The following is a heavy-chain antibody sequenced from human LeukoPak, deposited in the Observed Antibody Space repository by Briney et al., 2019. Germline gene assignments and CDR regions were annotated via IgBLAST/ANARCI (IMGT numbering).Heavy chain of an antibody. CDR1: GFTVSSNY. CDR2: MYNGGTT. J-gene: IGHJ6*03. CDR3: AKENYYYYYMDV. V-gene: IGHV3-53*01. Sequence: PGGSLRLSCAVSGFTVSSNYMNWVRQAPGKGLEWVSVMYNGGTTYYADSVKGRFTISRDNSKNTLYLQMNGLRAEDTAVYYCAKENYYYYYMDVWGKGTTVTVSS.